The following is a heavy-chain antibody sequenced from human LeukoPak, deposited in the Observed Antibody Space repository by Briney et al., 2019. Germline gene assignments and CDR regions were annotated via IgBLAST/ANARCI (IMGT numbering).Heavy chain of an antibody. Sequence: SETLSLTCAVYGGSFSGYYWSWIRQPPGKGLEWIGEINHSGSTNYNPSLKSRVTISVDTSKNQFSLKLSSVTAADTAVYYCAGHRGDGYNRPLGDWGQGTLVTVSS. V-gene: IGHV4-34*01. CDR2: INHSGST. J-gene: IGHJ4*02. CDR1: GGSFSGYY. CDR3: AGHRGDGYNRPLGD. D-gene: IGHD5-24*01.